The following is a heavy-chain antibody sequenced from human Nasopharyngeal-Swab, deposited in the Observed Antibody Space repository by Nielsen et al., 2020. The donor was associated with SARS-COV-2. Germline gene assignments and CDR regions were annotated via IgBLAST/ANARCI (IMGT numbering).Heavy chain of an antibody. V-gene: IGHV1-3*01. CDR1: GYTFTSYA. D-gene: IGHD3-22*01. CDR2: INAGNGNT. J-gene: IGHJ4*02. CDR3: ARSTYYYDSSGYSFDC. Sequence: ASVKVSCKASGYTFTSYAMHWVRQAPGQRLEWMGWINAGNGNTKYSQKFQGRVTITRDTSASTAYMELSSLRSEDTAVYYCARSTYYYDSSGYSFDCWGQGTLVTVSS.